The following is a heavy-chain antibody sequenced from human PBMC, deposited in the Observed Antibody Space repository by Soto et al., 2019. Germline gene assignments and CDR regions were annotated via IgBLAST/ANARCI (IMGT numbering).Heavy chain of an antibody. CDR2: INHSGST. D-gene: IGHD3-3*01. J-gene: IGHJ6*02. CDR3: ARTRFLEWLYYYGMDV. CDR1: GGSFSGYD. Sequence: SETLSLTCAVYGGSFSGYDWSWIRQPPGKGLEWIGEINHSGSTNYNPSLKSRVTISVDTSKNQFSLKLSSVTAADTAVYYCARTRFLEWLYYYGMDVWGQGTTVTVSS. V-gene: IGHV4-34*01.